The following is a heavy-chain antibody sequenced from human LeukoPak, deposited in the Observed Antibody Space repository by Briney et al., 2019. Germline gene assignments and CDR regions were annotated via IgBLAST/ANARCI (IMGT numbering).Heavy chain of an antibody. V-gene: IGHV3-11*04. Sequence: GGSLRLSCAASGFTFSDYYMSWIRQAPGKGLEWVSYISSSTSNIYYADSVKGRFTISRDNAKNSLYLQMNSLRAEDTAVYYCAKEHMAAAVYYFDYWGQGTLVTVSS. D-gene: IGHD2-15*01. CDR2: ISSSTSNI. J-gene: IGHJ4*02. CDR1: GFTFSDYY. CDR3: AKEHMAAAVYYFDY.